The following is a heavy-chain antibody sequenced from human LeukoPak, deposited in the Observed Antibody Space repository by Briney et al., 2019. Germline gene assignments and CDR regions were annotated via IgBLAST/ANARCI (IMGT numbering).Heavy chain of an antibody. D-gene: IGHD2-15*01. CDR1: GFTLSSSA. CDR2: ISSSSSYI. Sequence: PGGSLRLSCAASGFTLSSSAMSWVRQAPGKGLEWVSSISSSSSYIYYAGSVKGRFTISRDNAKNSLYLQMNSLRAEDTAVYYCARELDIVVVHYYYMDVWGKGTTVTVSS. CDR3: ARELDIVVVHYYYMDV. V-gene: IGHV3-21*01. J-gene: IGHJ6*03.